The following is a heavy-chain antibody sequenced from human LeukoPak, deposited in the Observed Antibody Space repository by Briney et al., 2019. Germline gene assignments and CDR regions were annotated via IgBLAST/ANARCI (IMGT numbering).Heavy chain of an antibody. Sequence: PGGSLRLSCAASGFTFSSYAMSWVRQAPGKGLEWVSAISGSGGSTYYADSVKGRFTISRDNSKNTLYLQMNSLRAEDTAVYYCAKESIVVVQDYYYYYMDVWGKGTTVTVSS. V-gene: IGHV3-23*01. J-gene: IGHJ6*03. CDR3: AKESIVVVQDYYYYYMDV. CDR1: GFTFSSYA. D-gene: IGHD2-2*01. CDR2: ISGSGGST.